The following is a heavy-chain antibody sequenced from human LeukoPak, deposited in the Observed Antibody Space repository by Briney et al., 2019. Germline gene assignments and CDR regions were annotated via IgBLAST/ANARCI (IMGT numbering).Heavy chain of an antibody. J-gene: IGHJ4*02. CDR3: ARWDSSGWAFDY. CDR1: GDTISNYY. Sequence: SETLSLTCTVSGDTISNYYWNWIRQPPGKGLEWVGYIHYSGNTKYNSYLKSRATTSVDTSTNQFSLKLSSVTAADTAVYYCARWDSSGWAFDYWGQGTLVTVSS. CDR2: IHYSGNT. D-gene: IGHD6-19*01. V-gene: IGHV4-59*08.